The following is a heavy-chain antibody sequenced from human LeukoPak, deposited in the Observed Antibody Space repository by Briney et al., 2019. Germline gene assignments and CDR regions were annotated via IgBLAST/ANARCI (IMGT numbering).Heavy chain of an antibody. CDR1: GFTFPSYA. J-gene: IGHJ6*02. CDR2: ISGSGDST. V-gene: IGHV3-23*01. D-gene: IGHD3-3*01. Sequence: GGSLSLSCAASGFTFPSYAMSWVRQAPGRGLEWVSVISGSGDSTYYADSVKGRFTISRDNSKNTLYLQMNSLRAEDTAVYYCARAYYSNYDFWSGYYYYYYYGMDVWGQGTTVTVSS. CDR3: ARAYYSNYDFWSGYYYYYYYGMDV.